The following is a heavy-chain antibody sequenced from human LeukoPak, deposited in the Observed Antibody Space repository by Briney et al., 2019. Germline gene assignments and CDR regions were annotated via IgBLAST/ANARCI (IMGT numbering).Heavy chain of an antibody. CDR1: DDSISSYY. CDR3: ARPGPWWFDP. CDR2: IYHSGRT. V-gene: IGHV4-38-2*02. Sequence: PSETLSLTCTVSDDSISSYYWSWIRQPPGKWLEWIGSIYHSGRTFYNPSLKSRVTISVDTSKNQFSLKRSSVTAADTAVYYWARPGPWWFDPWGQGTLVTVSS. J-gene: IGHJ5*02.